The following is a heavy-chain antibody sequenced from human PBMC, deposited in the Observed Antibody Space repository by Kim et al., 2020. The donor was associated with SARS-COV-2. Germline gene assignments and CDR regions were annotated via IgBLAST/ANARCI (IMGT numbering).Heavy chain of an antibody. CDR1: GGSISSYY. Sequence: SETLSLTCTVSGGSISSYYLSWIRQPPGKGLEWIGYIYYSGSTNYNPSLKSRVTISVDTSKNQFSLKLSSVTAADTAVYYCARGVFSSGWYDDAFDIWGQGTMVTVSS. J-gene: IGHJ3*02. CDR2: IYYSGST. CDR3: ARGVFSSGWYDDAFDI. V-gene: IGHV4-59*01. D-gene: IGHD6-19*01.